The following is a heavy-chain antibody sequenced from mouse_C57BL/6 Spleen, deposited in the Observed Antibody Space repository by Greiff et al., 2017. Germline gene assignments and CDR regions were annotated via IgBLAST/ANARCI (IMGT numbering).Heavy chain of an antibody. CDR1: GYTFTDYN. D-gene: IGHD1-1*01. J-gene: IGHJ4*01. V-gene: IGHV1-18*01. CDR2: INPNNGGT. CDR3: ARSDYYGSSLYAMDY. Sequence: VQLQQSGPELVKPGASVKIPCQASGYTFTDYNMDWVKQSHGKSLEWIGDINPNNGGTIYNQKFKGKATLTVDKSSSTAYMELRSLTSEDTAVYYCARSDYYGSSLYAMDYWGQGTSVTVSS.